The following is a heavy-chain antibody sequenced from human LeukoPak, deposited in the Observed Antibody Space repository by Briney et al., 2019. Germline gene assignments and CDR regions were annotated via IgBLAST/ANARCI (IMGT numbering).Heavy chain of an antibody. J-gene: IGHJ6*03. V-gene: IGHV3-48*01. Sequence: GGSLRLSCAASGFTFSSYSMNWVRQAPGKGLEWVSYISSSSSTIYYADSVKGRFTISRDNAKNSLYLQMNSLRAEDTAVYYCASASGSYYYYYYYYMDVWGKGTKVTVSS. CDR1: GFTFSSYS. D-gene: IGHD1-26*01. CDR3: ASASGSYYYYYYYYMDV. CDR2: ISSSSSTI.